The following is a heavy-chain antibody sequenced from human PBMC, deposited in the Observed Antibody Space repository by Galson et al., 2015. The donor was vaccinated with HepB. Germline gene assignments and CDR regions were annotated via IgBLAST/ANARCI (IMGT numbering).Heavy chain of an antibody. V-gene: IGHV6-1*01. Sequence: CAISGDSVSSYSAGYYWIRQSPSRGLEYLGRTFYRSYWKTEYALSVASRLTITPDTSKNQFSLHLKSVTPDDAAVYFCTQSRHLGQGFRNWGQGIMVTVSA. J-gene: IGHJ4*02. CDR2: TFYRSYWKT. CDR3: TQSRHLGQGFRN. CDR1: GDSVSSYSAG. D-gene: IGHD2/OR15-2a*01.